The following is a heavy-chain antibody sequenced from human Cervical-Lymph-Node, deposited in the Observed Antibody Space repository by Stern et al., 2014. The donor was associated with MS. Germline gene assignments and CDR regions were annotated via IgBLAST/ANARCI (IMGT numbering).Heavy chain of an antibody. CDR1: GFTFDDYA. D-gene: IGHD6-6*01. CDR3: AKDSSSGLIDY. CDR2: ISWNRGSI. V-gene: IGHV3-9*01. J-gene: IGHJ4*02. Sequence: EVPLLESGGGLVQPGRSLRLSCAASGFTFDDYAMHWVRQAPGQGLEWVSGISWNRGSIDYADSVKGRFTISRDNAKNSLYLQMNSLRAEDTALYYCAKDSSSGLIDYWGQGTLVTVSS.